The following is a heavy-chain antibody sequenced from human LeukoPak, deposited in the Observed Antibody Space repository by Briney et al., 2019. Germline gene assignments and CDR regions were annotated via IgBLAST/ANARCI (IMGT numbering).Heavy chain of an antibody. CDR1: GFTFNSYA. D-gene: IGHD3-10*01. J-gene: IGHJ5*02. CDR3: AKEGWFGSYNWFDP. Sequence: GGSLRLSCAASGFTFNSYAMSWVRQAPGKGLEWVSSIRGSGGNTYYADSVKGRFTISRDNSKNTLYLQMNSLRAEDTAVYYCAKEGWFGSYNWFDPWGQGTLVTVSS. V-gene: IGHV3-23*01. CDR2: IRGSGGNT.